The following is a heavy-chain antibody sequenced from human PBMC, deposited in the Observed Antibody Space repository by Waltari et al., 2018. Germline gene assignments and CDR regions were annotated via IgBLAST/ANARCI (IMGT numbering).Heavy chain of an antibody. CDR2: TIPILGIA. J-gene: IGHJ4*02. V-gene: IGHV1-69*02. CDR1: GGTFSSYT. Sequence: QVQLVQSGAEVKKPGSSVKVSCKASGGTFSSYTISWVRQAPGQGLEWIGRTIPILGIANYAQKFQGRVTITADKSTSTAYMELSSLRSEDTAVYYCARVRYGDSTYVDYWGQGTLVTVSS. D-gene: IGHD4-17*01. CDR3: ARVRYGDSTYVDY.